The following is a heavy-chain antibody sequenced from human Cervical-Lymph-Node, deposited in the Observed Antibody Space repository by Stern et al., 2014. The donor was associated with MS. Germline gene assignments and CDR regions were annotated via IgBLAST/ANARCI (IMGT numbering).Heavy chain of an antibody. Sequence: VQLEESGGGVVQPGRSLRLSCAASGFTFSYHAMHWVRQAPGKGLEWVALISYDGSDKNDADSVKGRFTISRDNSRNTLYLQMNSLRVDDTAVYYCARGGAVTTSDXXXXYWGQGILVTVSS. J-gene: IGHJ4*02. V-gene: IGHV3-30*01. CDR1: GFTFSYHA. D-gene: IGHD4-17*01. CDR3: ARGGAVTTSDXXXXY. CDR2: ISYDGSDK.